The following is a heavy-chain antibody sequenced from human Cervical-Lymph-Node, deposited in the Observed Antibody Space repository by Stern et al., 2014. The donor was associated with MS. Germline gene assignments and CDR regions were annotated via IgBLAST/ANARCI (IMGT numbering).Heavy chain of an antibody. V-gene: IGHV1-69*01. Sequence: MQLVESGAEVKKPGSSGKVSCQTSGGTFSSHAINWVRQAPGQGLEWMGGGLPIFGTVDYAQKFQGRLTITADESTNTAYMELSSLRSEDTAVYYCARDQIPYYYYGMDVWGQGTTVTVSS. CDR3: ARDQIPYYYYGMDV. CDR1: GGTFSSHA. J-gene: IGHJ6*02. CDR2: GLPIFGTV. D-gene: IGHD2-2*02.